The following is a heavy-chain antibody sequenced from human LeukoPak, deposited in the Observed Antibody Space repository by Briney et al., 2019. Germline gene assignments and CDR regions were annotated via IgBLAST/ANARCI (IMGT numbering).Heavy chain of an antibody. Sequence: KAGGSLRLSCAASGYTFSSYSINWVRQAPGKGLEWVSYISVRSNYIYYADSVRGRFRISRDDARDSLYLQMNSLRAEDTAVYYCVRLRRNSDTSGFYYYYDFWGQGTLVTVSS. D-gene: IGHD3-22*01. CDR1: GYTFSSYS. CDR3: VRLRRNSDTSGFYYYYDF. V-gene: IGHV3-21*01. J-gene: IGHJ4*02. CDR2: ISVRSNYI.